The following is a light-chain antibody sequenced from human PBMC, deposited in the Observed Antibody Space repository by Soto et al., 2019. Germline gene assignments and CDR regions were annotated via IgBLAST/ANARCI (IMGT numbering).Light chain of an antibody. CDR2: DDS. V-gene: IGLV3-21*02. CDR3: QVWDSSSDHVV. J-gene: IGLJ2*01. CDR1: NIGSKS. Sequence: SYELTQPPSVSVAPGQTARITCGGNNIGSKSVHWYQQKPGQAPVLVGYDDSDRPSGIPERFSGSNAGNTATLTISRVEAVDEADYYWQVWDSSSDHVVFGGGTQLTVL.